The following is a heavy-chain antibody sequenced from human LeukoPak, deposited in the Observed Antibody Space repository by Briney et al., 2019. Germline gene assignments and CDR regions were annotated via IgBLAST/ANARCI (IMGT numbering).Heavy chain of an antibody. CDR3: ARTYYYDSSGYPQQFDY. CDR1: GGTFSSYA. D-gene: IGHD3-22*01. J-gene: IGHJ4*02. CDR2: IIPIFGTA. Sequence: SVKVSCKASGGTFSSYAISWVRQAPGQGLEWMGGIIPIFGTANYAQKFQGRVTITADKSTSTAYMELSSLRSEDTAVYYCARTYYYDSSGYPQQFDYWGQGTLVTVSS. V-gene: IGHV1-69*06.